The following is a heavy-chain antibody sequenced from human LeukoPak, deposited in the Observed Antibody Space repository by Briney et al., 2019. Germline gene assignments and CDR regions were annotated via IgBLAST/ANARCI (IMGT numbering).Heavy chain of an antibody. CDR2: IKEEGSEK. V-gene: IGHV3-7*01. J-gene: IGHJ4*02. CDR1: GFTFSRHW. Sequence: GGSLRLSCAASGFTFSRHWMSWVRQAPGKGLEWVANIKEEGSEKYYVESVKGRFTISRDNAKNSLNLQMNSLRAEDTAVYYCARDPRGSEYSHFDSWGQGTLVIVSS. CDR3: ARDPRGSEYSHFDS. D-gene: IGHD3-10*01.